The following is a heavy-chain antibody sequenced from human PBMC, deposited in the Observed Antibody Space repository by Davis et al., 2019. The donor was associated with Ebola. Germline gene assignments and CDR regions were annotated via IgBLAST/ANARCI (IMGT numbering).Heavy chain of an antibody. D-gene: IGHD5-18*01. V-gene: IGHV4-31*03. CDR2: IYYSGST. CDR1: GGSISSGGYY. Sequence: PSETLSLTCTVSGGSISSGGYYWSWIRQHPGKGLEWIGYIYYSGSTYYNPSLKSRVTISVDTSKNQFSLKLSSVTAADTAVYYCARLDTAMVPYYYYYGMDVWGQGTTVTVSS. CDR3: ARLDTAMVPYYYYYGMDV. J-gene: IGHJ6*01.